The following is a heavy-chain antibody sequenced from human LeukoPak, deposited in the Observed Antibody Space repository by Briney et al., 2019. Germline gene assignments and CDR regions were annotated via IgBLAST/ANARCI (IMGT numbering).Heavy chain of an antibody. D-gene: IGHD3-22*01. CDR3: ARVGDSSGYYYGGNWFDP. CDR1: GYTFTGYY. V-gene: IGHV1-2*02. Sequence: ASVKVSCKASGYTFTGYYMHWVRQAPGQGLEWMGWINPNSGGTNYAQKFQGRVTMTRDTSISTAYMELSRLRSHDTAVYYCARVGDSSGYYYGGNWFDPWGQGTLVTVSS. J-gene: IGHJ5*02. CDR2: INPNSGGT.